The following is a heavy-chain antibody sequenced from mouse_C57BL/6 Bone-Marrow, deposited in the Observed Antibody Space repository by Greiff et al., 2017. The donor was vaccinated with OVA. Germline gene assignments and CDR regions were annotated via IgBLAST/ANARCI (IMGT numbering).Heavy chain of an antibody. V-gene: IGHV5-6*01. CDR1: GFTFSSYG. CDR2: ISSGGSYT. CDR3: ARLNYYGSSAMDY. Sequence: EVKLVESGGDLVKPGGSLKLSCADSGFTFSSYGMSWVRQTPDKRLEWVATISSGGSYTYYPDSVKGRFTISRDNAKNTLYLQMSSLKSEDTAMYYCARLNYYGSSAMDYWGQGTSVTVSS. D-gene: IGHD1-1*01. J-gene: IGHJ4*01.